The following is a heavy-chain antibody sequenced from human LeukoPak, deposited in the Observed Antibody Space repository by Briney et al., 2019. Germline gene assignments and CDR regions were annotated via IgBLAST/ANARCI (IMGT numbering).Heavy chain of an antibody. V-gene: IGHV1-8*03. Sequence: ASVKVSCKASGYTFTSYDINWVRQATGQGLEWMGWMNPNSGNTGYAQKFQGRVTITRNTSISTAYMELSSLRAEDTAVYYCGKSIWAVPGTLDYYVDVWGKGTTVTISS. CDR3: GKSIWAVPGTLDYYVDV. D-gene: IGHD6-19*01. J-gene: IGHJ6*03. CDR1: GYTFTSYD. CDR2: MNPNSGNT.